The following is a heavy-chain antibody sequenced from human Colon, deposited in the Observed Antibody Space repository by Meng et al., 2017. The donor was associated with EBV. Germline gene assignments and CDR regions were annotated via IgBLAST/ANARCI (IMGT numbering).Heavy chain of an antibody. D-gene: IGHD3-10*01. J-gene: IGHJ5*02. CDR3: VRDTRRGGGWFDP. V-gene: IGHV4-30-2*01. CDR2: IYHGVNI. CDR1: GDSITSGDYS. Sequence: QEPGSGPVGPSQTLSPGGAVSGDSITSGDYSWTWIRQPPGKGLEWIGYIYHGVNIYYTPSLRSRVTISVDKSRNQFSLKLTSVSAADTAVYYCVRDTRRGGGWFDPWGQGTLVTVSS.